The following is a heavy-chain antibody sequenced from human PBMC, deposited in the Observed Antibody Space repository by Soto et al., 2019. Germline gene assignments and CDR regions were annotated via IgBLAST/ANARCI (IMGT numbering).Heavy chain of an antibody. J-gene: IGHJ4*02. CDR2: INPDSGNT. D-gene: IGHD1-26*01. CDR3: VRVDGTY. CDR1: GYTFTSYA. Sequence: ASVKVSCKASGYTFTSYAVHWVRQAPGQGLEWMGSINPDSGNTKYSQKFRGRVTITRDTSASIAYMELGSLRSEDTAVYYCVRVDGTYWGQGALVTVSS. V-gene: IGHV1-3*01.